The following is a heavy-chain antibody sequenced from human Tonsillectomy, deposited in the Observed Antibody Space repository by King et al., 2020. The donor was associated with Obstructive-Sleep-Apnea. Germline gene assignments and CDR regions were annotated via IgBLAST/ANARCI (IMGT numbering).Heavy chain of an antibody. J-gene: IGHJ4*02. CDR2: IRYYGSNK. Sequence: QLVQSGGGVVQPGRSLRLSCAASGFTFSSYGMHWVRQAPGKGLEWVAFIRYYGSNKYYAASVKGRFTISREHSKNTLYLQMNSLRAEDTAVYYCAKDLAVAGTTFDYWGQGTLVTVSS. CDR1: GFTFSSYG. D-gene: IGHD6-19*01. V-gene: IGHV3-30*02. CDR3: AKDLAVAGTTFDY.